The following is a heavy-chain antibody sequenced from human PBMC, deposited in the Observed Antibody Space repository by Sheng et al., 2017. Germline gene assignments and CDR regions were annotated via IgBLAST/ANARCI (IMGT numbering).Heavy chain of an antibody. D-gene: IGHD3-22*01. J-gene: IGHJ5*02. V-gene: IGHV1-69*04. CDR2: IIPILGIA. CDR3: ARAGIGYDSSIPIDWFDP. Sequence: QVQLVQSGAEVKKPGSSVKVSCKASGGTFSSYAISWVRQAPGQGLEWMGGIIPILGIANYAQKFQGRVTITADKSTSTAYMELSSLRSEDTAVYYCARAGIGYDSSIPIDWFDPWGQGTLVTVSS. CDR1: GGTFSSYA.